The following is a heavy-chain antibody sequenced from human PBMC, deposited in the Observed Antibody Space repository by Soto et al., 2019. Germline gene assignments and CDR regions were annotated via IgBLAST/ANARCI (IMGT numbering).Heavy chain of an antibody. CDR2: IKQDGSEK. Sequence: EVQLVESGGGLVQPGGSPRLSCAASGFTFSSYWMSWVRQAPGKGLEWVANIKQDGSEKYYVDSVKGRFTISRDNAKNSLYLQMNSLRAEDTAVYYCARDYDFWSGYYTDYFDYWGQGTLVTVSS. CDR1: GFTFSSYW. J-gene: IGHJ4*02. CDR3: ARDYDFWSGYYTDYFDY. D-gene: IGHD3-3*01. V-gene: IGHV3-7*01.